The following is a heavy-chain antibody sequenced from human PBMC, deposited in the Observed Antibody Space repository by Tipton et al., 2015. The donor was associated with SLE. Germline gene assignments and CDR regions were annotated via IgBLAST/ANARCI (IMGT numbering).Heavy chain of an antibody. Sequence: QLVQSGAEVKKPGASVRVSCKASGYTFTNFGISWVRQAPGQGLEWMGWVNAYNGRTAYAQKFWGRVTMTTDTSTSTAYMDLTGLTSDDTAVYFCARDPQYVNYVDAWFDPWGQGTLVTVSS. CDR1: GYTFTNFG. CDR3: ARDPQYVNYVDAWFDP. J-gene: IGHJ5*02. V-gene: IGHV1-18*01. CDR2: VNAYNGRT. D-gene: IGHD4-11*01.